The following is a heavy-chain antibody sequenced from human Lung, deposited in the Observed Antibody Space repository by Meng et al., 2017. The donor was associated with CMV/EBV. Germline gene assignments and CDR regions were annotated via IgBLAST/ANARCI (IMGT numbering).Heavy chain of an antibody. J-gene: IGHJ1*01. CDR1: GDSITNHNW. CDR3: LRRSGGSV. V-gene: IGHV4-4*02. D-gene: IGHD3-10*01. Sequence: QVQLREPGPALVKPSEPPSLTCAVSGDSITNHNWWAWVRQPPGKGLEWIGEIPHRGSSAYNPSLKSRVSMSIDKSKNQFSLKLTSVTAADTAVYHCLRRSGGSVWGQGTLVTVSS. CDR2: IPHRGSS.